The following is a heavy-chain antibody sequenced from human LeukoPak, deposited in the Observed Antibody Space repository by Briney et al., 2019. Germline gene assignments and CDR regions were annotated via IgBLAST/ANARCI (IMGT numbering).Heavy chain of an antibody. CDR2: IWYDGSNK. Sequence: GGSLRLSCAASRFTFSNYGMHWVRQAPGKGLEWVAVIWYDGSNKCYADSVKGRFTISRDNSKNTLYLQMNSLRAEDTAVYYCARDPGRGYTYGYGFDYWGQGTLVTVSS. V-gene: IGHV3-33*01. J-gene: IGHJ4*02. CDR1: RFTFSNYG. CDR3: ARDPGRGYTYGYGFDY. D-gene: IGHD5-18*01.